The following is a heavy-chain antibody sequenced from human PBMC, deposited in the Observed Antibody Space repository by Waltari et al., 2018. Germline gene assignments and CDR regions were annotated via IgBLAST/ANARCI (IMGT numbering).Heavy chain of an antibody. CDR1: GYTFTGYY. CDR3: ARDSSPIESQGFDP. V-gene: IGHV1-2*06. J-gene: IGHJ5*02. CDR2: INPNSGGT. Sequence: QVQLVQSGAEVKKPGASVKVSCKASGYTFTGYYMHWVRQAPGQGLEWMGRINPNSGGTNYAQKFQGRVTMTREPSISTAYMELSRLRSDDTAVYYCARDSSPIESQGFDPWGQGTLVTVSS.